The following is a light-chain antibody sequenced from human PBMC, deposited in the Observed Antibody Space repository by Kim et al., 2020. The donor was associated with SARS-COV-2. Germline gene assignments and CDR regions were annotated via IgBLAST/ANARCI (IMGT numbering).Light chain of an antibody. CDR3: QVWDTKTVL. CDR1: IVDRS. V-gene: IGLV3-9*02. CDR2: REN. J-gene: IGLJ2*01. Sequence: VSVAPGQTARISCEGDIVDRSVHWYQQKPGKAPDLLIYRENNRPSWVPQRFSGSQSGNTATLTISGGLAGDEAHYFCQVWDTKTVLFGGGTQLTVL.